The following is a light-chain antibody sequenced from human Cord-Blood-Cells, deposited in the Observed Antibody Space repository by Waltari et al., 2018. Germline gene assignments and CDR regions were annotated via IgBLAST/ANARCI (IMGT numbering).Light chain of an antibody. J-gene: IGLJ3*02. Sequence: QSVLTQSPSVSVAPGQRVTISCTGSSFNIGAGYDVHWYQQPPGTAPKLLLYGNSNRPSGVPDRFSGSKSGTSASLAITGLQAEDEADYYCQSYDSSLSGWVFGGGTKLTVL. CDR3: QSYDSSLSGWV. CDR1: SFNIGAGYD. CDR2: GNS. V-gene: IGLV1-40*01.